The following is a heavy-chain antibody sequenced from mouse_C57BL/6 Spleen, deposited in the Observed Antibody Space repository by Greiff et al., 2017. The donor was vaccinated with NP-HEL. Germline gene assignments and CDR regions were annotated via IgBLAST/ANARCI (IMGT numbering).Heavy chain of an antibody. J-gene: IGHJ3*01. CDR1: GYSITSGYY. CDR2: ISYDGSN. V-gene: IGHV3-6*01. CDR3: AREEDYGSSYLAY. Sequence: EVQLVESGPGLVKPSQSLSLTCSVTGYSITSGYYWNWIRQFPGNKLEWMGYISYDGSNNYNPTLKNRISITIYTSKNQFFLTLNSVTTEDTATYYCAREEDYGSSYLAYWGQGTLVTVSA. D-gene: IGHD1-1*01.